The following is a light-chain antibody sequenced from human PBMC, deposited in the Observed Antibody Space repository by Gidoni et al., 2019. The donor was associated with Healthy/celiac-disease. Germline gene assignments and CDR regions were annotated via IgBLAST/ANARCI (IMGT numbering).Light chain of an antibody. J-gene: IGLJ2*01. CDR3: AAWDDSLNGVV. V-gene: IGLV1-36*01. CDR2: YDD. Sequence: QSVLTQPPSLSEAPRQRVTISCSGSSSNIGNNAVNWYQQIPGKAPKLLIYYDDLLPSGVSDRFSGSKSGTSASLAISGLQSEDEADYYCAAWDDSLNGVVFGGGTKLTVL. CDR1: SSNIGNNA.